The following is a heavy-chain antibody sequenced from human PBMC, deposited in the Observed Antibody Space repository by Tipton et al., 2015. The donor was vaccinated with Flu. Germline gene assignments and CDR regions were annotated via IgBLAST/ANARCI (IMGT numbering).Heavy chain of an antibody. D-gene: IGHD2/OR15-2a*01. CDR3: AAFKNPGY. J-gene: IGHJ4*02. Sequence: GSLRLSCGASGFTFSSHAMNWVRQAPGKGLEWVSYTSRSADTIYYADSVKGRFTISRDNARKSLFLQMNSLRAEDTALYYCAAFKNPGYWGQGTLVTVSS. CDR1: GFTFSSHA. CDR2: TSRSADTI. V-gene: IGHV3-48*03.